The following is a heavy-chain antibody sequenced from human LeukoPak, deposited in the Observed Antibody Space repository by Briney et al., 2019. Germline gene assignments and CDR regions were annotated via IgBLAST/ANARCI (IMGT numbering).Heavy chain of an antibody. J-gene: IGHJ4*02. D-gene: IGHD1-26*01. V-gene: IGHV3-23*01. CDR2: IGGSGTTT. CDR3: AKEGNYYGTDY. CDR1: GFTFSNYA. Sequence: GGSLRLSCAAPGFTFSNYALSWVRQAPGNGLEWVSAIGGSGTTTYYADSVKGRFTISRDSSKNTLYLQMNSLRAEDTAVYYCAKEGNYYGTDYWGQGTLVTVSS.